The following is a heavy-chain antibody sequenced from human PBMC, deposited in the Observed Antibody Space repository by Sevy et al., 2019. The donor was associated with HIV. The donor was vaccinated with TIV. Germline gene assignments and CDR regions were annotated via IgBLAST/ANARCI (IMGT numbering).Heavy chain of an antibody. Sequence: ASVKVSCKASGYTFTGYYMHWVRQAPGQGLEWMGWINPNSGGTNYAQTFQGRVTMTRDTSISTAYMELSRLRSDDTAVYYCARDAAPLYYDFWSGPNWFDPWGQGTLVTVSS. V-gene: IGHV1-2*02. CDR1: GYTFTGYY. D-gene: IGHD3-3*01. CDR2: INPNSGGT. CDR3: ARDAAPLYYDFWSGPNWFDP. J-gene: IGHJ5*02.